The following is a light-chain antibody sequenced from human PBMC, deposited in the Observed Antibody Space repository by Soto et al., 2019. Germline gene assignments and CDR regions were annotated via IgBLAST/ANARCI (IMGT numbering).Light chain of an antibody. J-gene: IGKJ1*01. CDR1: QSISDC. CDR3: QQYNGYSRT. V-gene: IGKV1-5*01. CDR2: DVS. Sequence: DIQMTQSPSTLSGSVGDRVTLTCRASQSISDCLAWYQQKPGKAPYLLISDVSSLERGVPSRFSGSGSGTEFTLTISSMQPDDFATFYCQQYNGYSRTFGQGTKVDIK.